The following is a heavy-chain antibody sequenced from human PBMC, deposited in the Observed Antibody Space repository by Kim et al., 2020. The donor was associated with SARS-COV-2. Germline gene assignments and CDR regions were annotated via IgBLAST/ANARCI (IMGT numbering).Heavy chain of an antibody. J-gene: IGHJ4*02. Sequence: FVRSRISINPDTSKNQFSLQLNSVTPEDTAVYYCARDARALGRGLDFWGQGTLVTVSS. CDR3: ARDARALGRGLDF. V-gene: IGHV6-1*01.